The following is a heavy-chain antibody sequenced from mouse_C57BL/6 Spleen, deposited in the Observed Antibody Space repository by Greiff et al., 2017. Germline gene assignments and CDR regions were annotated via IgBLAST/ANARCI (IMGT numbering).Heavy chain of an antibody. CDR2: IYPGSGST. D-gene: IGHD1-1*01. J-gene: IGHJ4*01. CDR1: GYTFTSYW. V-gene: IGHV1-55*01. CDR3: AHYCGSSYGDAMDY. Sequence: QVQLKQPGAELVKPGASVKMSCKASGYTFTSYWITWVKQRPGQGLEWIGDIYPGSGSTNYNEKFKSKATLTVDTSSSTAYMQLSSLTSEDTAVYYCAHYCGSSYGDAMDYWGQGTSVTVSS.